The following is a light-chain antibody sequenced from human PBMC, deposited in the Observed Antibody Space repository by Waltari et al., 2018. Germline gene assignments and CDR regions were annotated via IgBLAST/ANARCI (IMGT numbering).Light chain of an antibody. CDR1: SSDIGSYDY. CDR2: DVF. Sequence: QSALTQPASVTGSPGQSITISCTGTSSDIGSYDYVSWYQHHPDTVPKLIIYDVFHRQSGMLDRCSGSKSGNTASLTISRLQAEDEAGYYCSSYTTSGTGVFGGGTKVTVL. CDR3: SSYTTSGTGV. J-gene: IGLJ3*02. V-gene: IGLV2-14*03.